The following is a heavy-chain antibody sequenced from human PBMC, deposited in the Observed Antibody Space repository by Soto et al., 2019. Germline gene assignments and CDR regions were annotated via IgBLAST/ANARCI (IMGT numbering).Heavy chain of an antibody. J-gene: IGHJ5*02. D-gene: IGHD2-15*01. CDR1: GFTFSSYA. CDR2: ISGSGGST. V-gene: IGHV3-23*01. CDR3: AKQDCSGGSCYSTNWFDP. Sequence: GGSLRLSCAASGFTFSSYAMSWVRQAPGKGLEWVSAISGSGGSTYYADSVKGRFTISRDNSKNTLYLQMNSLRAEDTAVYYCAKQDCSGGSCYSTNWFDPWGQGTLVTVSS.